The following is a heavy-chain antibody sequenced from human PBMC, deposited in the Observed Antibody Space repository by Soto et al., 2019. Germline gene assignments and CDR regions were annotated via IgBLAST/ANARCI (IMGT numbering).Heavy chain of an antibody. Sequence: EVQLLESGGGSVQPGGSLRLSCAASGFTFSSYAMSWVRQAPGKGLEWVSAISGSGGSTYYADSVKGRFTISRDNSKNTLYLQMNSLRAEDTAVYYCAKDLTIFGVVTYDAFDIWGQGTMVTVSS. J-gene: IGHJ3*02. CDR2: ISGSGGST. CDR1: GFTFSSYA. D-gene: IGHD3-3*01. V-gene: IGHV3-23*01. CDR3: AKDLTIFGVVTYDAFDI.